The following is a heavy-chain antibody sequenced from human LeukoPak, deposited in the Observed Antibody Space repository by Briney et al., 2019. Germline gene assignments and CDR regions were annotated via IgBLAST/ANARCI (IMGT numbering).Heavy chain of an antibody. CDR2: INPSGGST. CDR1: GYTFTSYY. D-gene: IGHD5-24*01. J-gene: IGHJ4*02. Sequence: ASVKVSCKASGYTFTSYYMHWVRQAPGQGLEWMGIINPSGGSTSYAQKFQGRVTMTRDTSTSTVYMELSSLRSEDTAVYYCARGPLIRWLQFVRRGPVGFYFDYWGQGTLVTVSS. V-gene: IGHV1-46*01. CDR3: ARGPLIRWLQFVRRGPVGFYFDY.